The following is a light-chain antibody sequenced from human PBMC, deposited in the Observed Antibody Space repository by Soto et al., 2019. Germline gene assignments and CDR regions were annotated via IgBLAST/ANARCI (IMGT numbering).Light chain of an antibody. J-gene: IGKJ5*01. Sequence: EIVMTQSPATLSVSPGERATLSCRASQSVSSNLAWYQQKPGQAPRLLIYGASTRATGIPARLSGSGSGTEFTITISSLQSEYFAVYYCQQYNNWPPITFGQGTRLEIK. CDR3: QQYNNWPPIT. V-gene: IGKV3-15*01. CDR2: GAS. CDR1: QSVSSN.